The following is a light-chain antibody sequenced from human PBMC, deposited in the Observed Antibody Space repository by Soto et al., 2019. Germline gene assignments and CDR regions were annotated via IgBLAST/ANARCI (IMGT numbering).Light chain of an antibody. CDR2: GAS. CDR3: QQSYSVPLT. CDR1: QRNDNY. V-gene: IGKV1-39*01. Sequence: DIQMTQSPSSLSASVGDRVTITCRASQRNDNYLNWYQHKPGKAPKLLIFGASSLQSGVPSRFIGSESGTDFNLTTSSLQPEDFATYYCQQSYSVPLTFGGGTKVEIK. J-gene: IGKJ4*01.